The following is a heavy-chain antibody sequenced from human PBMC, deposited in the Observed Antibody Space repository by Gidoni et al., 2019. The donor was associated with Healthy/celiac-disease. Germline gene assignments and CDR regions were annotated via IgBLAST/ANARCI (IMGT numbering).Heavy chain of an antibody. CDR1: GFTFSSYA. Sequence: EVQLLESGGGLVQPVGSLRLSCAASGFTFSSYAMSWVRQAPGKGLEGVSAISGSGGSTYYADSVKDRFTISRDNAKNTLYLQMNSLRAEDTAVYYCAKGGSYNYYYGMDVWGQGTTVTVSS. D-gene: IGHD3-10*01. V-gene: IGHV3-23*01. CDR2: ISGSGGST. CDR3: AKGGSYNYYYGMDV. J-gene: IGHJ6*02.